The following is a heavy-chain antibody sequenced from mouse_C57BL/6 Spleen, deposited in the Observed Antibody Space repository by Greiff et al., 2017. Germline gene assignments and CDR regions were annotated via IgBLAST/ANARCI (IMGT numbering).Heavy chain of an antibody. CDR2: IYPGSGNT. D-gene: IGHD2-1*01. CDR1: GYSFTSYY. J-gene: IGHJ2*01. V-gene: IGHV1-66*01. Sequence: VKLQESGPELVKPGASVKISCKASGYSFTSYYIHWVKQRPGQGLEWIGWIYPGSGNTKYNEKFKGKATLTADTSSSTAYMQLSSLTSEDSAVYYCARGNYVCFFDYWGQGTTLTVSS. CDR3: ARGNYVCFFDY.